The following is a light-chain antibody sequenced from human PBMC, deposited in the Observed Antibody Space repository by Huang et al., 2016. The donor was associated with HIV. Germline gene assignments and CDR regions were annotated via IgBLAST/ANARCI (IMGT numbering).Light chain of an antibody. J-gene: IGKJ1*01. CDR3: HQYDSFPRT. CDR1: QDITNY. V-gene: IGKV1-33*01. CDR2: DAS. Sequence: DIQMTQSPSSLSASVGDRVSITCQASQDITNYMNWYQQKQGKAPKLLIYDASNLETGVPSRFSGRGFGTDFTLTISSLQPEDIATYYCHQYDSFPRTFGQGTKVEIK.